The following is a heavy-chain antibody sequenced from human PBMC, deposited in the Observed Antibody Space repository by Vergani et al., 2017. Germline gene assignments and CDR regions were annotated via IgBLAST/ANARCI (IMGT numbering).Heavy chain of an antibody. J-gene: IGHJ6*02. CDR3: ARDLGTIFGVVTSHGYYYGMDV. Sequence: EVQLVQSGAEVKKPGESLKISCKGSGYSFTSYWIGWVRQMPGKGLEWMGIIYPGDSDTRYSPSFQGQVTISADKSISTAYLQWSSLKASDTAMYYCARDLGTIFGVVTSHGYYYGMDVWGQGTTVTVSS. D-gene: IGHD3-3*01. CDR2: IYPGDSDT. CDR1: GYSFTSYW. V-gene: IGHV5-51*06.